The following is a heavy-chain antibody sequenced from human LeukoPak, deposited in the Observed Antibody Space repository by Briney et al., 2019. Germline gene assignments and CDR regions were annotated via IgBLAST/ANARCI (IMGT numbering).Heavy chain of an antibody. CDR2: ISWNSGSI. J-gene: IGHJ3*02. D-gene: IGHD6-19*01. CDR3: AKDWDSSGYDAFDI. V-gene: IGHV3-9*01. Sequence: GGSLRLSCAASGFTFDDYAMHWVRQAPGKGLEWVSGISWNSGSIGYADSVKGRFTISRDNAKNSLYLQMNSLRAEDTALYYCAKDWDSSGYDAFDIWGQGTMVTVSS. CDR1: GFTFDDYA.